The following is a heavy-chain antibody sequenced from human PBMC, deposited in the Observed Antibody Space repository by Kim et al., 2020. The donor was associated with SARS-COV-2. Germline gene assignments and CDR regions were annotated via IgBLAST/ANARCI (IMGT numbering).Heavy chain of an antibody. CDR1: GFTFTGHA. V-gene: IGHV3-23*01. CDR2: IDGSDGTT. CDR3: PKGGWGWIWDY. Sequence: GGSLRLSCTTSGFTFTGHAMSWVRQAPGKGLEWVSSIDGSDGTTYYVDSVKGRFSISRDDSKNTLYLQMSALRADDTAAYYCPKGGWGWIWDYGRQGPLVTVSS. J-gene: IGHJ4*02. D-gene: IGHD2-21*01.